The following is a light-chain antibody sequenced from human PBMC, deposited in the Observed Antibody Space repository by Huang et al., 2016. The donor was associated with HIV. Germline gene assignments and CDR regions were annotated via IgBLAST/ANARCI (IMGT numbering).Light chain of an antibody. Sequence: DIVITQSPASLTVSLGERATINCKSSHSILHTSNKKNFLSWFQQKPGQPPKLLMHGASTRESGIHDRFSGSGSGTDFTLTINGLQAEDVAVYYCQQYFSTPRTFGQGTRVEIK. CDR2: GAS. CDR1: HSILHTSNKKNF. CDR3: QQYFSTPRT. J-gene: IGKJ1*01. V-gene: IGKV4-1*01.